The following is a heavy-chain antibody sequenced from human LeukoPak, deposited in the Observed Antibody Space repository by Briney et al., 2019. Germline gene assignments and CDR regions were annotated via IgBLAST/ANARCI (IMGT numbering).Heavy chain of an antibody. CDR3: ATDSDYDSI. CDR2: ISSNSEYI. D-gene: IGHD3-22*01. V-gene: IGHV3-21*01. J-gene: IGHJ3*02. Sequence: GGSLRLSCAASGFTFSTYSMNWVRQAPGKGLEWVSSISSNSEYIYYADSVKGRFTISRDNAKKSLSLQMSSLRAEDTALYYCATDSDYDSIWGQGTMVTVSA. CDR1: GFTFSTYS.